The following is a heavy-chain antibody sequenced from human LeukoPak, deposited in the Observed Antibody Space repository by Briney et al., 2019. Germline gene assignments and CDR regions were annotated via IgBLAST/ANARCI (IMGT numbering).Heavy chain of an antibody. J-gene: IGHJ4*02. D-gene: IGHD3-10*01. CDR3: ARVGTMVRGAVDY. V-gene: IGHV3-23*01. Sequence: GGSLRLSCAASGFTFSSYAMSWVRQAPGKGLEWVSAISGSGGSTYYADSVKGRFTISRDNAKNSLYLQMNSLRAEDTAVYYCARVGTMVRGAVDYWGQGTLVTVSS. CDR2: ISGSGGST. CDR1: GFTFSSYA.